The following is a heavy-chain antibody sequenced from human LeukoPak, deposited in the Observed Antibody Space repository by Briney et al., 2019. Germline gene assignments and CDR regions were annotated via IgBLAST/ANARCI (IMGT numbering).Heavy chain of an antibody. J-gene: IGHJ4*02. CDR2: ISPIFGTA. D-gene: IGHD2-15*01. V-gene: IGHV1-69*05. Sequence: SVKVSCKASGGTFSSYAISWVRQAPGQGLEWMRRISPIFGTANYAQKFQGRVTITTDESTSTAYMELSSLRSEDTAVYYCARDCSGGSCYSLALDYWGLGTLVTVSS. CDR3: ARDCSGGSCYSLALDY. CDR1: GGTFSSYA.